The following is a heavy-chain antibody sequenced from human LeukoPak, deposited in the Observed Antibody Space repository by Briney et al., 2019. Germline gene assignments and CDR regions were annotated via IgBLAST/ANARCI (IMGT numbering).Heavy chain of an antibody. Sequence: GESLRLSCAASGFTFSSYRMKWVRQAPGKGLEWVVNINQGGSDKYYVDSVRGRFTISRDNARNALYLQMNSLRAEDTAVYYCARVGPWFFDLWGRGTLVTVS. CDR3: ARVGPWFFDL. CDR1: GFTFSSYR. CDR2: INQGGSDK. V-gene: IGHV3-7*05. J-gene: IGHJ2*01.